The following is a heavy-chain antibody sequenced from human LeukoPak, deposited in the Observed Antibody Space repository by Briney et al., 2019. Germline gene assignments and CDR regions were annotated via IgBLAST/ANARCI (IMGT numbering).Heavy chain of an antibody. D-gene: IGHD5-18*01. CDR1: GGSISSGGYY. J-gene: IGHJ4*02. V-gene: IGHV4-31*03. CDR2: IYYSGST. CDR3: ARGGGYSYGWIDY. Sequence: SETLSLTCTVSGGSISSGGYYWSWIRQHPGKGLEWIGYIYYSGSTYYNPSLKSRVTISVDTSKNQFSLKLSSVTAADTAVYYCARGGGYSYGWIDYWGQGTLVTVSS.